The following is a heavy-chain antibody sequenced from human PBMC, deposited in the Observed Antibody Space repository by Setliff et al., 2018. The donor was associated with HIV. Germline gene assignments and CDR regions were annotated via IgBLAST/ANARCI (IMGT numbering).Heavy chain of an antibody. CDR3: AKHLSPGSGWYSKARGMDV. CDR2: IYPGNSDT. J-gene: IGHJ6*02. CDR1: GYTLSNYC. Sequence: SLKISCKDSGYTLSNYCIAWVRQMPGKGLEWMGIIYPGNSDTTYSPSFQGQVTISADKSISTAYLQWSSLKASDTAMYYCAKHLSPGSGWYSKARGMDVWGQGTTVTVSS. V-gene: IGHV5-51*01. D-gene: IGHD6-19*01.